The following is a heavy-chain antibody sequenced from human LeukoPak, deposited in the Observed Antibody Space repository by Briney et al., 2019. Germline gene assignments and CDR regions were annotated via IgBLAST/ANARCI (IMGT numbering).Heavy chain of an antibody. CDR3: ARAKVWGSGSWFDP. CDR2: ISSSGSTI. J-gene: IGHJ5*02. V-gene: IGHV3-48*03. D-gene: IGHD3-16*01. Sequence: GGSLRLSCAASGFTFSSYEMNWVRQAPGKGLEWVSYISSSGSTIYYADSVKGRFTISRDNAKNSLYLQLNSLRAEDTAVYYCARAKVWGSGSWFDPWGQGTLVTVSS. CDR1: GFTFSSYE.